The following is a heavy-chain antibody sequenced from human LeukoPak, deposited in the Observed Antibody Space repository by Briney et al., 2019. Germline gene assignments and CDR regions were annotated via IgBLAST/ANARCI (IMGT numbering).Heavy chain of an antibody. V-gene: IGHV3-48*03. CDR3: ARQLGYCSDGSCYFDF. D-gene: IGHD2-15*01. CDR2: ISSRGSTI. Sequence: GGSLRLSCAASGFTFSSYEMNWVRQAPGKGLEWVSYISSRGSTIYYADSVKGRFTISRDNAKDSLFLQMNSLRAEDTAVYNCARQLGYCSDGSCYFDFWGQGTLVTVSS. J-gene: IGHJ4*02. CDR1: GFTFSSYE.